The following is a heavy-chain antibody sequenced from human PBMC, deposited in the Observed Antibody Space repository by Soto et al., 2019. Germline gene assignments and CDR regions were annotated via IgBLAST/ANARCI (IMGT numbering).Heavy chain of an antibody. V-gene: IGHV3-23*01. J-gene: IGHJ4*02. Sequence: EVQLLESGGGLVQPGGSLRLSCAASGFTFSVYGMTWVRQGPGKGLEWVSLISGNGGTAYYADSVEGRFTISRDNSKNTLYLQMNSLRAEDTAVYYCAKNPEEIVPGGAAYWGQGTLVTVSS. CDR2: ISGNGGTA. D-gene: IGHD2-15*01. CDR1: GFTFSVYG. CDR3: AKNPEEIVPGGAAY.